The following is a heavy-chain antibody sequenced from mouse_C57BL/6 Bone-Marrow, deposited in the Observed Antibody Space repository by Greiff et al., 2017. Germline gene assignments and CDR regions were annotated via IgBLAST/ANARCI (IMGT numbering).Heavy chain of an antibody. Sequence: QVQLQQPGAELVRPGTSVKLSCKASGYTFTSYWMHWVKQRPGQGLEWIGVIDPSDSYTNYNQKFKGKATLTVATSSSTAYMQLSSLTSEDSAVYYCAREELGYAMDYWGQGTSVTVSS. CDR1: GYTFTSYW. D-gene: IGHD4-1*01. V-gene: IGHV1-59*01. CDR3: AREELGYAMDY. J-gene: IGHJ4*01. CDR2: IDPSDSYT.